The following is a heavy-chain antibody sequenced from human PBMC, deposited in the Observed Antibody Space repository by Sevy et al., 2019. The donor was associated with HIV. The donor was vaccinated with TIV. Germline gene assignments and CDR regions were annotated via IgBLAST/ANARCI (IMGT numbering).Heavy chain of an antibody. CDR3: ARAMAITPWDAFDI. Sequence: GGSLRLSCAASGFTVSLNYMSWVRQAPGKGLEWVSVIYSGGRTSYADSVKVRFTISMDNSKNTLYLQMNTLRAEDTAVYVCARAMAITPWDAFDIWGQGTMVTVSS. V-gene: IGHV3-53*01. J-gene: IGHJ3*02. CDR2: IYSGGRT. CDR1: GFTVSLNY. D-gene: IGHD1-20*01.